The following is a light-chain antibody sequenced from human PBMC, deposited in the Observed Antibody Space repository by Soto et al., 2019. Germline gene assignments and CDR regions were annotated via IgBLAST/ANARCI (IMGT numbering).Light chain of an antibody. J-gene: IGKJ4*01. Sequence: DIQMTQSASALSASVGDRVTITCRASQGIRNDLGWYQQKTGNAPKSLIYAASSLQSWVPSRFSGSGSGTEFTLAISNLQPEDFETDYCLQHNSYPLTFGGGTKVDI. V-gene: IGKV1-17*02. CDR2: AAS. CDR1: QGIRND. CDR3: LQHNSYPLT.